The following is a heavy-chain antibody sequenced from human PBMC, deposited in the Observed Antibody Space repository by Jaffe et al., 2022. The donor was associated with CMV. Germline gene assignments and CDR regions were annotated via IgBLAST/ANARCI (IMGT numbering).Heavy chain of an antibody. D-gene: IGHD2-2*01. J-gene: IGHJ4*02. CDR3: AHQHPRYCSSTSCYSH. CDR1: GFSLSTSGVG. Sequence: QITLKESGPTLVKPTQTLTLTCTFSGFSLSTSGVGVGWIRQPPGKALEWLALIYWDDDKRYSPSLKSRLTITKDTSKNQVVLTMTNMDPVDTATYYCAHQHPRYCSSTSCYSHWGQGTLVTVSS. V-gene: IGHV2-5*02. CDR2: IYWDDDK.